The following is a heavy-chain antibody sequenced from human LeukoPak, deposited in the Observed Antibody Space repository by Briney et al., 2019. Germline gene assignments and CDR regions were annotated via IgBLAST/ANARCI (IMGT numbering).Heavy chain of an antibody. J-gene: IGHJ2*01. V-gene: IGHV3-53*01. D-gene: IGHD5-24*01. CDR2: IYVGGHT. CDR3: AKGGNYDGNYYAAWFFDV. Sequence: PGGSLRLSCEITGFVVSNNCMTWVRQAPGKGLEWVALIYVGGHTCHADSVKGRFAISSDNAKNTLYLHMNSLRAEDTAVYYCAKGGNYDGNYYAAWFFDVWGRGTRVTVSS. CDR1: GFVVSNNC.